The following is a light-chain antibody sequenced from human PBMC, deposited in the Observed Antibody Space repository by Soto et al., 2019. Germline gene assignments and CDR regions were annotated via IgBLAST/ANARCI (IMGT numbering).Light chain of an antibody. CDR1: SSDVGGYNY. J-gene: IGLJ1*01. Sequence: QSVLTQPASVSGSPGQSITISCTGTSSDVGGYNYVSWYQQHPGKAPKLMIYDVSNRPSGVSNRFSGSKSGNTASLTISGRQAEDEADYYCSSYTISSYVFGTGTKLTVL. CDR3: SSYTISSYV. CDR2: DVS. V-gene: IGLV2-14*01.